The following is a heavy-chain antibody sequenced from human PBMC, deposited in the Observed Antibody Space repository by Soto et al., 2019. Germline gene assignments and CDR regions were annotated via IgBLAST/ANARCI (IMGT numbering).Heavy chain of an antibody. V-gene: IGHV3-7*01. CDR1: GFTFSSYW. Sequence: GSLRLSCAASGFTFSSYWMSWVRQAPGKGLEWVANIKQDGSEKYYVDSVKGRFTISRDNAKDSLYLQMNSLRAEDTAVYYCARDLYYYGSGSYFPEEYNWFDPWGQGTLVTVSS. CDR2: IKQDGSEK. D-gene: IGHD3-10*01. CDR3: ARDLYYYGSGSYFPEEYNWFDP. J-gene: IGHJ5*02.